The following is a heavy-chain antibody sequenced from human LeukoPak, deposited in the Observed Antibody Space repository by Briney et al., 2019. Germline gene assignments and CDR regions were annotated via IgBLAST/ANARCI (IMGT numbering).Heavy chain of an antibody. CDR3: AKVGDYDILTGYSYYFDY. Sequence: PGGSLRLSCAASGFTFSSYAMSWVRQAPGKGLEWVSAINGSGGSTYYADSVKGRFTISRDNSKNTLYLQMNSLRAEDTAVYYCAKVGDYDILTGYSYYFDYWGQGTLVTVSS. CDR2: INGSGGST. CDR1: GFTFSSYA. J-gene: IGHJ4*02. V-gene: IGHV3-23*01. D-gene: IGHD3-9*01.